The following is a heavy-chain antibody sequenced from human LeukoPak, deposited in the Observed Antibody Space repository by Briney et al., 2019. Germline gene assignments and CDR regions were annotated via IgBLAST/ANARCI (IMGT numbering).Heavy chain of an antibody. CDR3: ARDQGYSYGYAHY. CDR2: IWYDGSNK. V-gene: IGHV3-33*08. J-gene: IGHJ4*02. Sequence: GGSLRLSCAASGFTVSSNYMSWVRQAPGKGLEWVAVIWYDGSNKYYADSVKGRFTISRDNSKNTLYLQMNSLRAEDAAVYYCARDQGYSYGYAHYWGQGTLVTVSS. CDR1: GFTVSSNY. D-gene: IGHD5-18*01.